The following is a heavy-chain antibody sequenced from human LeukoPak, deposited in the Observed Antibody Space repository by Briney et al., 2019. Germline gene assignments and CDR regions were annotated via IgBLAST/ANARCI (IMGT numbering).Heavy chain of an antibody. Sequence: ASVKVSCKASGGTFSSYAISWVRQAPGQGLEWMGGIIPIFGTANYAQKFQGRVTITTDESTSTAYMELSSLRSEDTAVYYCGGTTGTKDYYCYYYMDVWGKGTTVTVSS. D-gene: IGHD1-1*01. J-gene: IGHJ6*03. V-gene: IGHV1-69*05. CDR3: GGTTGTKDYYCYYYMDV. CDR2: IIPIFGTA. CDR1: GGTFSSYA.